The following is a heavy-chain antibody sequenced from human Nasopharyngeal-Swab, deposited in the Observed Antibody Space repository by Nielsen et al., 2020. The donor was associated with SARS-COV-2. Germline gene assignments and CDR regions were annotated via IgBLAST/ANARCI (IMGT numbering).Heavy chain of an antibody. CDR2: IYTSGST. Sequence: SETLSLTCTVSGGSISSGSYYWSWIRQPAGKGLEWIGRIYTSGSTNYNPSLKSRVTISVDTSKNQFSLKLSSVTAADTAVYYCARDIGYAGYLDYWGQGTLGTVSS. V-gene: IGHV4-61*02. D-gene: IGHD3-9*01. J-gene: IGHJ4*02. CDR3: ARDIGYAGYLDY. CDR1: GGSISSGSYY.